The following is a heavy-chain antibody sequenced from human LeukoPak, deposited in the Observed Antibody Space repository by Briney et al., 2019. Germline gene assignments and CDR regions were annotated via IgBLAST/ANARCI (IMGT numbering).Heavy chain of an antibody. CDR3: AKGFEQQQLVFDY. Sequence: PGGSLRLSCAASGFPFSYYGMHWVRQAPGKGLEWVAFIRYDGNDKFYAESVKGRFTISRDTSRNTLYLQMNSLRLEDTAVYYCAKGFEQQQLVFDYWGQGTLVTVSS. D-gene: IGHD6-13*01. CDR2: IRYDGNDK. V-gene: IGHV3-30*02. CDR1: GFPFSYYG. J-gene: IGHJ4*02.